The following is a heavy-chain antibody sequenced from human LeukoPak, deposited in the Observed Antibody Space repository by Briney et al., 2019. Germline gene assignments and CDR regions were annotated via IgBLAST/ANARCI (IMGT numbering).Heavy chain of an antibody. D-gene: IGHD6-13*01. CDR2: LDPEDGET. Sequence: ASVKVSCKVSGYTLTELSMHWVRQAPGKGLEWMGGLDPEDGETIYAQKFQGRVTITADESTSTAYMELSSLRSEDTAVYYCARYSSSWYQGVYAFDIWGQGTMVTVSS. CDR1: GYTLTELS. CDR3: ARYSSSWYQGVYAFDI. V-gene: IGHV1-24*01. J-gene: IGHJ3*02.